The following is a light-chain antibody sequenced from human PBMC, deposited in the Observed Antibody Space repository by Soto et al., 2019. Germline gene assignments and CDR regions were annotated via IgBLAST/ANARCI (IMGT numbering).Light chain of an antibody. CDR1: QSVSNNY. V-gene: IGKV3-20*01. Sequence: EVLLTQSPGTLCLSPGERATLSCSAGQSVSNNYLAWYPQKPGQAPWLLIYGASNRATGIPDRFSGSGSGTDFTLTISRLESEDFAVYYCQQYGSSGTFGQGAKVDIK. J-gene: IGKJ1*01. CDR3: QQYGSSGT. CDR2: GAS.